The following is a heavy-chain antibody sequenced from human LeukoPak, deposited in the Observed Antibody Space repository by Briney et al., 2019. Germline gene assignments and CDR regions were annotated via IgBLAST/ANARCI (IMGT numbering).Heavy chain of an antibody. CDR3: AKATYSTSPGYYFDY. Sequence: GGSLRLSCAASGFTFSYYAMHWVRQGPGKGLEWVSGISWNSAMIAYADSVKGRFTISRDNAKNSLYLQMNSLRAEDTAFYYCAKATYSTSPGYYFDYWGQGTLVTVSS. J-gene: IGHJ4*02. CDR1: GFTFSYYA. D-gene: IGHD6-6*01. V-gene: IGHV3-9*01. CDR2: ISWNSAMI.